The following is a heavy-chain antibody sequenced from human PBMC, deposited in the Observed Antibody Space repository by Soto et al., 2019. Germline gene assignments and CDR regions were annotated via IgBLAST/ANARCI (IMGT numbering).Heavy chain of an antibody. CDR3: ARALYVPAAPRSYYYYYMDV. CDR2: IWYDGSNK. CDR1: GFNFSSYV. V-gene: IGHV3-33*01. Sequence: GGSLILSCAASGFNFSSYVMHWVRQAPGKGLEWVAVIWYDGSNKYYADSVKDRFTISRDNSKNTLYLQMNSLRAEDTAVYYCARALYVPAAPRSYYYYYMDVWGKGTTVTVSS. J-gene: IGHJ6*03. D-gene: IGHD2-2*01.